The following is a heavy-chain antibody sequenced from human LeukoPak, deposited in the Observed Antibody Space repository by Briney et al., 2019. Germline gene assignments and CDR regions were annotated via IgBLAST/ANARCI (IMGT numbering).Heavy chain of an antibody. CDR3: AREDDVVVVYAFDI. J-gene: IGHJ3*02. CDR2: ISSSSSYI. V-gene: IGHV3-21*01. D-gene: IGHD2-15*01. CDR1: GFTFSSYS. Sequence: PGGSLRLSCAASGFTFSSYSMNWVRQAPGKGLEWVSSISSSSSYIYYADSVKGRFTISRDNAKNSLYLQMNSLRAEDTAVYYCAREDDVVVVYAFDIWGQGTMVTVSS.